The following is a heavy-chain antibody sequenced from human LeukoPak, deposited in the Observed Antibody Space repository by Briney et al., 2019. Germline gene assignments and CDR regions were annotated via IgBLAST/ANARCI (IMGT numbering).Heavy chain of an antibody. CDR1: GFSFSSYT. CDR3: ARTVWGMLPGQYYYYYYYMDV. Sequence: PGGSLRLSCAASGFSFSSYTMNWVRQAPGKGLEWVSSISISSSYIYYADSVKGRFTISRDNAKNSLYRQMNSLRAEDTAVYYCARTVWGMLPGQYYYYYYYMDVWGKGTTVAVSS. D-gene: IGHD2-8*01. CDR2: ISISSSYI. V-gene: IGHV3-21*01. J-gene: IGHJ6*03.